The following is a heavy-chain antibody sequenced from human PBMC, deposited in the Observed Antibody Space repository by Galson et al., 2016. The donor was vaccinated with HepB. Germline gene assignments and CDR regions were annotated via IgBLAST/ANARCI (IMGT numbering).Heavy chain of an antibody. D-gene: IGHD3-3*01. CDR1: GFTFSTYS. CDR3: AKDTLYNNFWNDPFFDH. J-gene: IGHJ4*02. CDR2: ISLDGNNE. V-gene: IGHV3-30-3*02. Sequence: SLRLSCAASGFTFSTYSMQWVRQAPGKGLEGVGVISLDGNNEYYADSVNGRFTISRDDSKSTVYLQMNSLREEDTAMYYCAKDTLYNNFWNDPFFDHWGQGTLVTVSS.